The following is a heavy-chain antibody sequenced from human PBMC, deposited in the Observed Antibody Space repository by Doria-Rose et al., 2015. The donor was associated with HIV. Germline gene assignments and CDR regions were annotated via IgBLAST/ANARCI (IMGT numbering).Heavy chain of an antibody. J-gene: IGHJ4*02. V-gene: IGHV4-34*01. CDR3: ARAGPEYYFDS. Sequence: LEWIGEINHSGRPNYNPSLKSRVTMSVDTSRKQFSLKLNSVTAADMAVYYCARAGPEYYFDSWGQGTLVTVSS. CDR2: INHSGRP.